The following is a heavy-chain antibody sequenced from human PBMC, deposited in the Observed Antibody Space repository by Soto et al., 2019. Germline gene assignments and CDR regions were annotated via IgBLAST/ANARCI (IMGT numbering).Heavy chain of an antibody. Sequence: QVQLVESGGCGVQSGRSPRLSCAASGFTFSSFGMHWVRQAPGKGLEWVALIWHDGTFTHYAEYVKGRFTISRDNSKNILYLQMNSLRADDTAVYYCARDRHFRGGPDDIWGQVTMVTVSS. CDR2: IWHDGTFT. D-gene: IGHD3-3*02. J-gene: IGHJ3*02. CDR1: GFTFSSFG. CDR3: ARDRHFRGGPDDI. V-gene: IGHV3-33*01.